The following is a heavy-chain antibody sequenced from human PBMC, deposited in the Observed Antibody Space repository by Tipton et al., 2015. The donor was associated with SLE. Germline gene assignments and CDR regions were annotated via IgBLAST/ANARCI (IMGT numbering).Heavy chain of an antibody. Sequence: TLSLTCTVSGYSISSGYYWGWIRQPPGKGLEWIGSIYHSGSTYYNPSLKSRVTISVDTSKNQFSLKLSSVTAADTAVYYCATALAAADHAFDIWGQGTMVTVSS. CDR2: IYHSGST. V-gene: IGHV4-38-2*02. CDR3: ATALAAADHAFDI. D-gene: IGHD6-13*01. CDR1: GYSISSGYY. J-gene: IGHJ3*02.